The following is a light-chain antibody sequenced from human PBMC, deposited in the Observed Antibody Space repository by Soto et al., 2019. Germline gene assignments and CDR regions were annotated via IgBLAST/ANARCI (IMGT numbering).Light chain of an antibody. CDR1: SSDVGGYNY. Sequence: QSALTQPASVSGSPGQSITISCTGTSSDVGGYNYVSWYQQHPGKAPKLMILDVSSRPSGVSNRFSGSKSGNTASLTISGLQAEDEAHYFCSSYTSSSTYSVFGGGTKVTVL. J-gene: IGLJ3*02. CDR3: SSYTSSSTYSV. V-gene: IGLV2-14*01. CDR2: DVS.